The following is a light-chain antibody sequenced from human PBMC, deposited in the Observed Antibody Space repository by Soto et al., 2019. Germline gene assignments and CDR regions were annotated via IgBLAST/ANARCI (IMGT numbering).Light chain of an antibody. CDR2: AAS. CDR3: QQSYSTPPIT. J-gene: IGKJ5*01. Sequence: DIQMTQSPSSLSASVGDRVTITCRASQSISSYLNWYQQKPGKAPKLLIYAASSLQSGVPSRFSGSGSGTYFTLTISSLQPEDFATYYCQQSYSTPPITLGQGTRLEIK. CDR1: QSISSY. V-gene: IGKV1-39*01.